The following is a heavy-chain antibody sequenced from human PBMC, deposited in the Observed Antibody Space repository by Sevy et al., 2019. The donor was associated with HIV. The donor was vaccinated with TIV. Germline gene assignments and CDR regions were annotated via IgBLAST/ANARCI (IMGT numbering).Heavy chain of an antibody. D-gene: IGHD3-10*01. CDR2: ISSSGDST. J-gene: IGHJ4*02. Sequence: GGSLRLSCAASGFSFSDYYMNWIRQAPGKGLECISYISSSGDSTYYADSVKGRFTISMGNAKNSVYLQMNNLRADDTAVYFCAREVVRGVIRDYFDFWGQGTLVTVSS. CDR1: GFSFSDYY. V-gene: IGHV3-11*01. CDR3: AREVVRGVIRDYFDF.